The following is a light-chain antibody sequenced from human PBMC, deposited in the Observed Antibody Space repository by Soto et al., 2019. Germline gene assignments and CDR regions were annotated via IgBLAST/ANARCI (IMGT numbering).Light chain of an antibody. CDR2: AAS. V-gene: IGKV1-6*01. CDR1: QGIRND. Sequence: AIQMTQSPSSLSASVGDRVTITCRASQGIRNDLAWFQQKPGKAPKLLIYAASNLQSGVPARFSGSGSGTDFTLTISSLQPADFATYYCLQKYFYPFTFGPGTKVDIK. J-gene: IGKJ3*01. CDR3: LQKYFYPFT.